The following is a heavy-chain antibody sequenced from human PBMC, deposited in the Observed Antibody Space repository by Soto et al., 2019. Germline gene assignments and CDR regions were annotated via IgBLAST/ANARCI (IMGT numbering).Heavy chain of an antibody. CDR1: GGSFSGYY. D-gene: IGHD2-2*01. Sequence: SETLSLTCAVYGGSFSGYYWSWIRQPPGKGLEWIGEINHSGSTNYNPSLKSRVTISVDTSKNQFSLKLSSVTAADTAVYYCARGTFIVVVPAAMAPDYYYYMDAWGKGTTVTAP. CDR2: INHSGST. V-gene: IGHV4-34*01. CDR3: ARGTFIVVVPAAMAPDYYYYMDA. J-gene: IGHJ6*03.